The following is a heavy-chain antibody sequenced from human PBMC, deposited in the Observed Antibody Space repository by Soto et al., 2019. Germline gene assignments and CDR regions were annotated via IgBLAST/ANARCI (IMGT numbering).Heavy chain of an antibody. V-gene: IGHV3-23*01. CDR1: GFTFSSYA. CDR3: AKFLMPLPYYYYGMDV. J-gene: IGHJ6*02. Sequence: GGSLRLSCAASGFTFSSYAMSWVRQAPGKGLEWVSAISGSGGSTYYADSVKGRFTISRDNSKNTLYLQMNSLRAEDTAVYYCAKFLMPLPYYYYGMDVWGQGTTVTVSS. CDR2: ISGSGGST. D-gene: IGHD2-8*01.